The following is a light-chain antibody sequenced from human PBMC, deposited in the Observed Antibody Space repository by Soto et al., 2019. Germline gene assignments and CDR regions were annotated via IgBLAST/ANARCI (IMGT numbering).Light chain of an antibody. CDR1: QSVSSY. CDR2: DAS. V-gene: IGKV3-11*01. Sequence: EIVLTQSPATLSLSPGERATLSCRASQSVSSYLAWYQQKPGQAPRLLIYDASNRATGIPARFGGSRSGTEFTLTIKSLEPEDFAVYYCQQRNVWPPITFGQGTRREIK. CDR3: QQRNVWPPIT. J-gene: IGKJ5*01.